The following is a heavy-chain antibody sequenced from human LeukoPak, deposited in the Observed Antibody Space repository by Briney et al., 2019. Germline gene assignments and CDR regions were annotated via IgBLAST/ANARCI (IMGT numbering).Heavy chain of an antibody. V-gene: IGHV3-64*01. D-gene: IGHD3-3*01. J-gene: IGHJ6*03. Sequence: PGGSLRLSCAASGFTFSSYAMHWVRQAPGKGLEYVSAISSNGGSTYYANSVKGRFTIPRDNSKNTLYLQMGSLRAEDMAVYYCARDAPPKYYDFWSGYYPYYYYMDVWGKGTTVTVSS. CDR3: ARDAPPKYYDFWSGYYPYYYYMDV. CDR1: GFTFSSYA. CDR2: ISSNGGST.